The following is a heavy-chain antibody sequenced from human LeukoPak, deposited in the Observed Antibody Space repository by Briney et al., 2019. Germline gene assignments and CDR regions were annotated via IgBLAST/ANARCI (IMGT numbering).Heavy chain of an antibody. J-gene: IGHJ6*02. V-gene: IGHV3-21*01. CDR3: ARWLGSYYYYGMDV. CDR2: ISSSSSYI. Sequence: PGGSLRLSCAASGFTFSSYSMNWVRQAPGKGLEWVSSISSSSSYIYYADSVKGRFTISRDNAKNSLYLQMNSLRAEDTAVYYCARWLGSYYYYGMDVWGQGTTVTVS. D-gene: IGHD6-19*01. CDR1: GFTFSSYS.